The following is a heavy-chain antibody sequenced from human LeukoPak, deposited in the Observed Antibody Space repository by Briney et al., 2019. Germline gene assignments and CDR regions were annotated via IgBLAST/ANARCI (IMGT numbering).Heavy chain of an antibody. CDR2: INRNGGST. J-gene: IGHJ4*02. V-gene: IGHV3-20*04. D-gene: IGHD2-8*01. CDR3: ARGFRNGPFDC. Sequence: GGSLRLSCEASGFTFDDYGMSWVRQPPGKGLERVSGINRNGGSTDYADSVKGRFTISRDNAKNYHFLQMNSLRVEDTALYYCARGFRNGPFDCWGQGTLVTVSS. CDR1: GFTFDDYG.